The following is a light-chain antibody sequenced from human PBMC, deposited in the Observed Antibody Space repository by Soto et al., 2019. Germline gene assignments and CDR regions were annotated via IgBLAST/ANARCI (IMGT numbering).Light chain of an antibody. CDR3: QQSYSTPWT. CDR1: QSISSY. J-gene: IGKJ1*01. V-gene: IGKV1-39*01. CDR2: AAS. Sequence: DLQMTQSPSSLSASVVDRVTITCRASQSISSYLNCYQQKPGKAPKLLIYAASSLQSGAPSRFSGSGSGTDFTLTISSLQPEDFATYYCQQSYSTPWTFGQGTQVDI.